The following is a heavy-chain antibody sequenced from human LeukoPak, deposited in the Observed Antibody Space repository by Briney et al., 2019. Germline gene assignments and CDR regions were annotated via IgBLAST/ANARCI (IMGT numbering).Heavy chain of an antibody. Sequence: ASVKVSCKASGYTFTSCDINWVRQATGQGLGWMGWMNPNSGNTGYGQSFQGRITMTRDISIATAYMELSNLTSEDTAIYYCTRGSSGRRDNWGQGTLVTVSA. J-gene: IGHJ4*02. V-gene: IGHV1-8*01. CDR1: GYTFTSCD. CDR2: MNPNSGNT. CDR3: TRGSSGRRDN. D-gene: IGHD6-19*01.